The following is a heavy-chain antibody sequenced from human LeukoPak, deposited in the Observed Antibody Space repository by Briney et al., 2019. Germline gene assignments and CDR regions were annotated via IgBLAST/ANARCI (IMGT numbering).Heavy chain of an antibody. CDR1: GGSFSGYY. D-gene: IGHD6-13*01. CDR2: INRSGST. J-gene: IGHJ6*03. V-gene: IGHV4-34*01. CDR3: ATGQYSSSHAGGHYYMDV. Sequence: SETLSLTCAVYGGSFSGYYWSWIRQPPGKGLEWIGEINRSGSTNYNPSLKSRVTISVDTSKNQFSLKLSSVTAADTAVYYCATGQYSSSHAGGHYYMDVWGKGTTVTVSS.